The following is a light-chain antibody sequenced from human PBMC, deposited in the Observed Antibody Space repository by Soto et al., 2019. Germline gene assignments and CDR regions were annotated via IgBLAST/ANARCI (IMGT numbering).Light chain of an antibody. V-gene: IGKV3-20*01. Sequence: IVLTQSPGTLSLSPGERASLSCRASQRISSTFLAWYQQKPGQAPRLLIYGTSSRATGIPDRFSGSGSGTDFTLTISRLEAEDFAMYYCQQCGGSPTFGQGTKVDI. CDR3: QQCGGSPT. J-gene: IGKJ1*01. CDR2: GTS. CDR1: QRISSTF.